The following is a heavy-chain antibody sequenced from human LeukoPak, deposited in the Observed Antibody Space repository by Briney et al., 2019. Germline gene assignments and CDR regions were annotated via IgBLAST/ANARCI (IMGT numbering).Heavy chain of an antibody. D-gene: IGHD3-16*01. CDR2: VCYNGTT. J-gene: IGHJ4*02. Sequence: SEILSLTCSVSGDSISSYFWAWIRQPPGKGLEWIGYVCYNGTTNYNPSLRNRVAISIDTSKNQFSLKLNSATAADTAVYYCATSGGFNSPRHYWGQGTLVTVSS. CDR1: GDSISSYF. V-gene: IGHV4-59*01. CDR3: ATSGGFNSPRHY.